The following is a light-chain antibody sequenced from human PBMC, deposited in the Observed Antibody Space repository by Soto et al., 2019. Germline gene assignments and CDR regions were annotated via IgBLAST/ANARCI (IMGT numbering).Light chain of an antibody. J-gene: IGLJ1*01. CDR1: SSDISIYNY. CDR3: CSYTSSTNYV. CDR2: EVS. Sequence: QSALTQPASVSGSPGQSITISCTGTSSDISIYNYVSWYQQHPGKAPKLIIYEVSNRPSGISNRFSGAKSGNTASLTISELQVEDEADYYCCSYTSSTNYVFGAGTKVTVL. V-gene: IGLV2-14*01.